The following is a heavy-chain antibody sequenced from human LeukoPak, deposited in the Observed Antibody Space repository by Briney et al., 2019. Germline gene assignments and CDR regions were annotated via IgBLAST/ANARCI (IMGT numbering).Heavy chain of an antibody. D-gene: IGHD2-8*02. CDR2: ISGRGGST. V-gene: IGHV3-23*01. Sequence: GGSLRLSCAASGFTFSSYAMSWVRQAPGKGLEWVSSISGRGGSTDYADSVKGRFTISRDGSESTVFLQMNSLRAEDTAAYYCAKSGYCTGDSCYNNWFDPWGQGTLVTVSS. J-gene: IGHJ5*02. CDR3: AKSGYCTGDSCYNNWFDP. CDR1: GFTFSSYA.